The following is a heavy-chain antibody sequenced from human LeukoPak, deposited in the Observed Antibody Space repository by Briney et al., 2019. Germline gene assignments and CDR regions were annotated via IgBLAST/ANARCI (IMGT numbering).Heavy chain of an antibody. V-gene: IGHV3-74*01. CDR2: VNSDGSGT. CDR3: VCLGLGGLSLD. Sequence: GGSLGLSCAASGFTFSRYSMHWVRQAPGKGLVWVSHVNSDGSGTDYADSVKGRFTISRDNAKNTLYLQMNSLRVEDTAVYYCVCLGLGGLSLDWGQGTLVTVSS. D-gene: IGHD3-16*01. J-gene: IGHJ4*02. CDR1: GFTFSRYS.